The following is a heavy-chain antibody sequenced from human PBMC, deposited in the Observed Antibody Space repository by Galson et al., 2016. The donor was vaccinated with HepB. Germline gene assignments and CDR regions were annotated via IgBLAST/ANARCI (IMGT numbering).Heavy chain of an antibody. CDR3: AGRRTVTGPFDF. Sequence: SVKVSCKASGGTLSSYGISWVRQAPGQGLEWMGGISPLLEITDHAQNFQGRVTISADEDTSTAYMELSSLRPEDTGVYYCAGRRTVTGPFDFWGQGTMVTVSS. CDR1: GGTLSSYG. CDR2: ISPLLEIT. D-gene: IGHD1-26*01. V-gene: IGHV1-69*10. J-gene: IGHJ3*01.